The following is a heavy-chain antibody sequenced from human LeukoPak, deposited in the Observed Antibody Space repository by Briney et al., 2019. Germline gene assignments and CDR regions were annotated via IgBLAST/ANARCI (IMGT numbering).Heavy chain of an antibody. CDR1: GGSISSGSYY. CDR3: ARATWPLCYFDF. D-gene: IGHD3-10*01. CDR2: IYTSGST. J-gene: IGHJ4*02. V-gene: IGHV4-61*02. Sequence: SETLSLTCTVSGGSISSGSYYWSWIRQPAGKGLEWIGRIYTSGSTNYNPSLKSRVTISVDTSKNQFSLKLSSVTAADTAVYYCARATWPLCYFDFWGQGILVTVSS.